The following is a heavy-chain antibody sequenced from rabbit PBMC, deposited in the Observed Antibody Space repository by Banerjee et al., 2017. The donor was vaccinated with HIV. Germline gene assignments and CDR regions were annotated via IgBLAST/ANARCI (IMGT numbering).Heavy chain of an antibody. CDR2: INAATAKP. CDR3: ARDLAGAIGWNFYL. D-gene: IGHD4-1*01. J-gene: IGHJ4*01. CDR1: GFSFSDRDV. V-gene: IGHV1S45*01. Sequence: QEQLVESGGGLVKPEGSLTLTCKASGFSFSDRDVRCWVRQAPGKGLEWIACINAATAKPVYATWAKGRFTISRTSSTTVTLQMTSLTAADTATYFCARDLAGAIGWNFYLRGPGTLAPS.